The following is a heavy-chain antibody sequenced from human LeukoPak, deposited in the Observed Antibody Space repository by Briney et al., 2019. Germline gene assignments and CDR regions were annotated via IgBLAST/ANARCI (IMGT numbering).Heavy chain of an antibody. D-gene: IGHD1-14*01. V-gene: IGHV4-4*07. CDR1: GGSISNYY. Sequence: PSETLSLTCTVSGGSISNYYWSWIRQPAGKGLEWIGRIYTSGTTHYNPSLKSRVTMSVDTSKNQFSLNLSSVTAADTAVYYCARQSSGGSFRFDPWGQGTLVTVSS. CDR3: ARQSSGGSFRFDP. CDR2: IYTSGTT. J-gene: IGHJ5*02.